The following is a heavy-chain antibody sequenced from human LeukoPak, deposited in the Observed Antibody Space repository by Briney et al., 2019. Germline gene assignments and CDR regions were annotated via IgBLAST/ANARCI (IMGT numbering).Heavy chain of an antibody. CDR3: ARGSSPYSGSSDFDY. J-gene: IGHJ4*02. D-gene: IGHD1-26*01. Sequence: ASVKVSCKASGYTFTSYDINWVRQAPGQGPEWMGWMNPNSGNTGYAQKFQGRVTMTRNTSISTAYMELSSLRSEDTAVYYCARGSSPYSGSSDFDYWGQGTLVTVSS. V-gene: IGHV1-8*01. CDR1: GYTFTSYD. CDR2: MNPNSGNT.